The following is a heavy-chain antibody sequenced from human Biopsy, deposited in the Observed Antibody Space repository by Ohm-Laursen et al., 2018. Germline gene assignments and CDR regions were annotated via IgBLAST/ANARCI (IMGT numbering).Heavy chain of an antibody. Sequence: GTLSLTCPVSGGSISNNNYYWGWIRQPPGKGLEWIGSIFYRGSTHYKPSLKSRVNISVDTTKNQFSLKLNSVTAADTAVYYCARDYDTSGYYYVSWGQGTLVTVSS. J-gene: IGHJ5*02. D-gene: IGHD3-22*01. CDR3: ARDYDTSGYYYVS. CDR2: IFYRGST. V-gene: IGHV4-39*01. CDR1: GGSISNNNYY.